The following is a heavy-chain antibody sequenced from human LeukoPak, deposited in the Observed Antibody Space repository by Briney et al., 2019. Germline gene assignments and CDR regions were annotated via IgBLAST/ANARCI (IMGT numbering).Heavy chain of an antibody. CDR2: ISYDGSNK. CDR3: AREGPYDYVWGSYRPLDY. V-gene: IGHV3-30-3*01. J-gene: IGHJ4*02. Sequence: PGRSLRLSCAASGFTFSSYAMHWVRQAPGKGLEWVAVISYDGSNKYYADSVKGRFTISRDNSKNTLYLQMNSLRAEDTAVYYCAREGPYDYVWGSYRPLDYWGQGTLVTVSS. CDR1: GFTFSSYA. D-gene: IGHD3-16*02.